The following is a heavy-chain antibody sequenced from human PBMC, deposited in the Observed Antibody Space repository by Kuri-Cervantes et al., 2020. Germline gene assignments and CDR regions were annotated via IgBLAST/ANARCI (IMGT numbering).Heavy chain of an antibody. D-gene: IGHD3-10*01. V-gene: IGHV4-59*01. Sequence: SETLSLTCTVSGGSISSYYWSWIRQPPGKGLEWIGYIYYSGSTSYNPSLKSRVTISVDTSKNQFSLKLSSVTAADTAVYYCARVSAAQEFHYYYYYYMDVWGKGTTVTVSS. J-gene: IGHJ6*03. CDR3: ARVSAAQEFHYYYYYYMDV. CDR2: IYYSGST. CDR1: GGSISSYY.